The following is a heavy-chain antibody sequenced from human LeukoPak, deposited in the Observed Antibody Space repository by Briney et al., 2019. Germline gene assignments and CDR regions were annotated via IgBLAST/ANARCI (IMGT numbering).Heavy chain of an antibody. Sequence: SETLSLTCTVSGGSISSYYWSWIRQPPGKGLEGIGYIYYSGSTNYNPSLKSRVTISVDTSKNQFSLKLSSVTAADTAVYYCARDQGSGAFDIWGQGTMVTVSS. CDR3: ARDQGSGAFDI. J-gene: IGHJ3*02. V-gene: IGHV4-59*01. CDR1: GGSISSYY. D-gene: IGHD6-19*01. CDR2: IYYSGST.